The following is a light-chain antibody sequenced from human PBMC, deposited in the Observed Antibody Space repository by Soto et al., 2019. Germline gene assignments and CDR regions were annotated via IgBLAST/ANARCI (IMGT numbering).Light chain of an antibody. CDR2: HAS. CDR3: QQYHDWPPIT. CDR1: QSVTRN. V-gene: IGKV3-15*01. J-gene: IGKJ5*01. Sequence: EIVLTQSPVILSVSPGDSVTLSCRASQSVTRNLAWHQQIPGQAPRLLVYHASVRATGIPARFSGSGSGTEFSLTISNLQSEDFAVYFCQQYHDWPPITFGQGTRLEIK.